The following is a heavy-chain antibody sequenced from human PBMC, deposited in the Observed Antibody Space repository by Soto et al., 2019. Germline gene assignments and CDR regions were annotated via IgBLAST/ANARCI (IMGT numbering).Heavy chain of an antibody. V-gene: IGHV1-18*01. CDR3: AKNGQPPYYYYGMDV. CDR1: GYTFTRYG. J-gene: IGHJ6*02. D-gene: IGHD2-8*01. CDR2: ISGYNGDT. Sequence: ASVKVSCKPSGYTFTRYGISWVRQAPGQGLEWMGWISGYNGDTNYAQKFQGRVTMTVDTSTTTAFMELTSLTSDDRAVYYCAKNGQPPYYYYGMDVWGQGTTVTVSS.